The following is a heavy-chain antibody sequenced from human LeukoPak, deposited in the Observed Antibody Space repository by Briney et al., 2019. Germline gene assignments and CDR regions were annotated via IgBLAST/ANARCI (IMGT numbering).Heavy chain of an antibody. CDR1: GYTFTSYG. D-gene: IGHD3-10*01. Sequence: GASVTVSCKASGYTFTSYGISWVRQAPGQGLEWMGWISAYNGNTNYAQKLQGRVTMTTDTSTSTAYMELRSLRSDDTAVYYCARADPTSEHYGSGSYYCAFDYWGQGTLVTVSS. CDR2: ISAYNGNT. CDR3: ARADPTSEHYGSGSYYCAFDY. V-gene: IGHV1-18*01. J-gene: IGHJ4*02.